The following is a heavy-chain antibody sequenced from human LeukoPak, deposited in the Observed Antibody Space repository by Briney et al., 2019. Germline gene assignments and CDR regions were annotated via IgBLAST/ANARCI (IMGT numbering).Heavy chain of an antibody. V-gene: IGHV6-1*01. CDR1: GDSFSSNSAA. J-gene: IGHJ5*02. D-gene: IGHD6-13*01. Sequence: SQTLSLTCAISGDSFSSNSAAWNWIRQSPSRGLEWLGRTYYRSKWYNDYAVSVKSRITINPDISKNQFSLQLNSVTPEDTAVYYCARGLGIAAAGTVILRFDPWGQGTLVAVSS. CDR2: TYYRSKWYN. CDR3: ARGLGIAAAGTVILRFDP.